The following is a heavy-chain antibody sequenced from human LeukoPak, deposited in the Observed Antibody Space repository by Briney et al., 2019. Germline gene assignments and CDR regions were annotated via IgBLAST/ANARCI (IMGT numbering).Heavy chain of an antibody. CDR2: ISSSSSYI. D-gene: IGHD3-9*01. CDR1: GFTFSSYS. CDR3: ARDGDISTGGYYGMDV. Sequence: GGSLRLSCAASGFTFSSYSMNWVRQAPGKGLEWVSCISSSSSYIYYVDSVKGRFTISRDNAKNSLYLKMNSLRAEDTAVYYCARDGDISTGGYYGMDVRGQGTTVTVSS. J-gene: IGHJ6*02. V-gene: IGHV3-21*01.